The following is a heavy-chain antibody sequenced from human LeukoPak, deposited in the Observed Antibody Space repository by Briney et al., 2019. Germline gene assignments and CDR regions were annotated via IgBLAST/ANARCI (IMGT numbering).Heavy chain of an antibody. V-gene: IGHV3-74*01. Sequence: GGSLRLSCAASGFTFSNYWMHWVRQAPGKGLVWVSRINSDGHITSYADFVKGRFTISRDNSKNTLFLQMNSLRAEDTAVYYCARDGENCGGDCYGYWGQGTLVTVSS. J-gene: IGHJ4*02. CDR3: ARDGENCGGDCYGY. D-gene: IGHD2-21*01. CDR2: INSDGHIT. CDR1: GFTFSNYW.